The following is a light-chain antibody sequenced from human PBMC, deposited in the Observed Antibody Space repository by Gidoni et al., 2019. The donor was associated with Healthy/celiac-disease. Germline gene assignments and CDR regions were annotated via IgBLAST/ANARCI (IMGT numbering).Light chain of an antibody. CDR1: SSDVGGYNY. V-gene: IGLV2-11*01. J-gene: IGLJ2*01. Sequence: QSALTQPRSVSGSPGQSVTISCTGTSSDVGGYNYVSWYQQHPGKAPKLMIYDVSKRPSGVPERFSGSKSGSTASLTISGLQAEDEADYFCCSYAGSYTVFGGGTKLTVL. CDR3: CSYAGSYTV. CDR2: DVS.